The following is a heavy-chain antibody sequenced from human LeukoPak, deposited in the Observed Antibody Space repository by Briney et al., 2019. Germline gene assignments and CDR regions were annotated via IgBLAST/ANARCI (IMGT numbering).Heavy chain of an antibody. J-gene: IGHJ3*02. CDR2: ISYDGSNK. V-gene: IGHV3-30*18. CDR1: GFTFSSYG. Sequence: GGSLRLSCAASGFTFSSYGMHWVRQAPGKGLEWVAVISYDGSNKYYADSVKGRFTISRDNSKNTLYLQMNSLRAEDTAVYYCAKGGIRGPGAFDIWGQGTMVTVSS. D-gene: IGHD3-10*01. CDR3: AKGGIRGPGAFDI.